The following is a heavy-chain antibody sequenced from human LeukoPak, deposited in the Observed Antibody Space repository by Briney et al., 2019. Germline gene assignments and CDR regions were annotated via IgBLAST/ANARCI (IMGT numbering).Heavy chain of an antibody. CDR2: IYPGDSDT. Sequence: GESLKISCKGSGYTFATYWIAWVRQMPGKGLEWVGIIYPGDSDTRYSPSFQGQVTISADKSISTAYLQWSSLKASDTAMYYCARLKGAVAGSYFDYWGQGTLVTVSS. J-gene: IGHJ4*02. D-gene: IGHD6-19*01. CDR3: ARLKGAVAGSYFDY. V-gene: IGHV5-51*01. CDR1: GYTFATYW.